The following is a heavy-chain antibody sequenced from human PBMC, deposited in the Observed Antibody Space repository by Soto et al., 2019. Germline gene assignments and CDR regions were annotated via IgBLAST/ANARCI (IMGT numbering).Heavy chain of an antibody. CDR1: GFSLSTSGMC. CDR2: IDWDDDK. D-gene: IGHD2-15*01. Sequence: GSGPTLVNPTQTLTLTCTFSGFSLSTSGMCVTWIRQPPGKALEWLALIDWDDDKYYSTSLKPRLTISKDTSKNQVVLTMTNMDPVDTATYYCARSQLLLYPYGMDVWGQGTTVTVSS. CDR3: ARSQLLLYPYGMDV. J-gene: IGHJ6*02. V-gene: IGHV2-70*01.